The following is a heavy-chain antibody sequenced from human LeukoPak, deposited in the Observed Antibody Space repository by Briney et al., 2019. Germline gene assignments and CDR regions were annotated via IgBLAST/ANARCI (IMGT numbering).Heavy chain of an antibody. J-gene: IGHJ4*02. CDR1: GFTFSSFA. CDR2: ISLDGSKK. CDR3: ARVGDIGSSIGYDF. Sequence: QPGRSLRLSCAASGFTFSSFAIHWVRQAPDRGLEWMAVISLDGSKKYSADSVKGRFTISRDNSKNTLYLQMNSLRVEDTAVYYCARVGDIGSSIGYDFWGQGTLVIVSS. V-gene: IGHV3-30*01. D-gene: IGHD5-12*01.